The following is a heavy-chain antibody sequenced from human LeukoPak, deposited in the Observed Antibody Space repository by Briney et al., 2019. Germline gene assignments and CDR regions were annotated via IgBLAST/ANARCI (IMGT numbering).Heavy chain of an antibody. CDR1: GGSISSGGYY. Sequence: SETLSLTCTVSGGSISSGGYYWSWIRQSPGKALEWIGYIQDSGSTYYNPSVKSRVTISEDTSKNQFSLKLSSVTAADTAVYYCARRIPVAGIFDYWGRGTLVTVSS. V-gene: IGHV4-31*03. CDR3: ARRIPVAGIFDY. J-gene: IGHJ4*02. D-gene: IGHD6-19*01. CDR2: IQDSGST.